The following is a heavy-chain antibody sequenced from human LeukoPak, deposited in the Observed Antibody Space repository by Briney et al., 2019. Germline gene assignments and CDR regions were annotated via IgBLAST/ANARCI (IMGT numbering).Heavy chain of an antibody. V-gene: IGHV3-11*05. CDR3: ARGEGSSNSNWFDP. Sequence: GGSLRLSCAASGFTFSDYYMSWIRQAPGKGLAWVSYISSSSSTYTNYADSVKGRFTISRDNAKNSLYLQMNSLRAEDTAVYYCARGEGSSNSNWFDPWGQRTLVTVSS. CDR2: ISSSSSTYT. J-gene: IGHJ5*02. CDR1: GFTFSDYY. D-gene: IGHD3-10*01.